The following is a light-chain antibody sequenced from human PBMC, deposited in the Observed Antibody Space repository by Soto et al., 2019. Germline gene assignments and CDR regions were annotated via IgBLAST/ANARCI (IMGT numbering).Light chain of an antibody. CDR1: QSVSSCY. J-gene: IGKJ1*01. V-gene: IGKV3-20*01. CDR3: QQYGSSPRRA. CDR2: GAS. Sequence: EIVLTQSPGTLSLSPGERATLSCRASQSVSSCYLSWYQQKPGQAPRLLIYGASSRATSIPDRFSGSGSGTDFTLTISRLEPEDFAVYYCQQYGSSPRRAFGQGTKVEIK.